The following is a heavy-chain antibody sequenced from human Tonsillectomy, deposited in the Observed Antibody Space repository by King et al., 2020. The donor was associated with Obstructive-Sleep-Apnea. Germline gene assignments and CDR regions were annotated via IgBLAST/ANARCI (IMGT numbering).Heavy chain of an antibody. D-gene: IGHD6-19*01. CDR2: IYSGRT. CDR3: AREAISGWYSFDY. Sequence: VQLQESGPGLVRPSGTLSLTCAVSGGSISSSHWWSCVRQPPGKGLEGIGEIYSGRTNYNPSLKTRVTISADMSKNQISLKLTSVTAADTAVYYCAREAISGWYSFDYWGQGALVTVSS. J-gene: IGHJ4*02. CDR1: GGSISSSHW. V-gene: IGHV4-4*02.